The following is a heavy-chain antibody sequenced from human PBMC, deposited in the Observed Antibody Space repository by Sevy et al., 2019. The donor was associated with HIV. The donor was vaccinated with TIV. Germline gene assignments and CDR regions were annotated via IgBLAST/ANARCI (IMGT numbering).Heavy chain of an antibody. J-gene: IGHJ4*02. CDR2: IYYSGST. D-gene: IGHD4-4*01. CDR1: GGSISSGDYY. V-gene: IGHV4-30-4*02. CDR3: ATSTVTTLGVDY. Sequence: SDTLSLTCTVSGGSISSGDYYWSWIRQPPGKGLEWIGYIYYSGSTYYNPSLKSRVTISVDTSKNQFSLKLSSVTAADTAVYYCATSTVTTLGVDYWGQGTLVTVSS.